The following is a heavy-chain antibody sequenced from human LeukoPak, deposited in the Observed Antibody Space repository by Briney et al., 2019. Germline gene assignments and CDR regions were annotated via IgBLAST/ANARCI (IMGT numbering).Heavy chain of an antibody. CDR2: ISSTGTTI. V-gene: IGHV3-48*03. CDR3: ARVPRVGGYYDSSGYPDDY. J-gene: IGHJ4*02. D-gene: IGHD3-22*01. Sequence: LPGGSLRLSCAASGFTFSSYEMNWVRQAPGKGLEWVSYISSTGTTIYYADSVKGRFTISRDNAKNSLYLQMNSLRAEDTAVYYCARVPRVGGYYDSSGYPDDYWGQGTLVTVSS. CDR1: GFTFSSYE.